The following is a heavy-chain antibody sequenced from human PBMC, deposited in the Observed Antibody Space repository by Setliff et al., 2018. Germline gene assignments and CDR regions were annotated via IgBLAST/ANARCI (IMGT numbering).Heavy chain of an antibody. J-gene: IGHJ3*02. CDR1: GYTFTSNW. CDR3: ARLGWSDAFDI. D-gene: IGHD6-19*01. V-gene: IGHV5-51*01. Sequence: GESLKISCKASGYTFTSNWIAWVRQMPGKGLEWMGLVFPSDPDTRYSPSFRGQVTISADKSISTAYLQWSSLKASDTAMHYCARLGWSDAFDIWGQGTMVTVSS. CDR2: VFPSDPDT.